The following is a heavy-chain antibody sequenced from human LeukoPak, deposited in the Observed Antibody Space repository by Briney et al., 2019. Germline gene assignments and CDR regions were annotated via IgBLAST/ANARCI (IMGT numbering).Heavy chain of an antibody. V-gene: IGHV3-23*01. CDR2: ISGSGGYT. CDR1: GFTFSNYA. CDR3: AKDLYCGSTSCYMDV. D-gene: IGHD2-2*01. Sequence: GGSLRLSCAASGFTFSNYAMSWVRQAPGKGLEWVSGISGSGGYTYYADSVKGRFTISRDNYNNTPYLQMNSLRAEDTAVYYCAKDLYCGSTSCYMDVWGKGTTVTVSS. J-gene: IGHJ6*03.